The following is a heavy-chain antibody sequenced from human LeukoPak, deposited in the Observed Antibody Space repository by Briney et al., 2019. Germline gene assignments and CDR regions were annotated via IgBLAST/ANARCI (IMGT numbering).Heavy chain of an antibody. Sequence: GGSLRLSCAASGFTFSSYSMSWVRQAPGKGMDWVSSISSSSTIYYADSVKGRFTISRDNAKNSLYLQMNSLRAEDTALYYCARGDCTTTSCYLFDYWGQGTLVTVSS. CDR3: ARGDCTTTSCYLFDY. V-gene: IGHV3-21*01. D-gene: IGHD2-2*01. CDR1: GFTFSSYS. J-gene: IGHJ4*02. CDR2: ISSSSTI.